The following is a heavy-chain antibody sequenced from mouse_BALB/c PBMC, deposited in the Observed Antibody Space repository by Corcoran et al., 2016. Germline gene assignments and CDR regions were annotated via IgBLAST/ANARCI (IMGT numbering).Heavy chain of an antibody. J-gene: IGHJ4*01. CDR3: AREPYAMDY. D-gene: IGHD6-1*01. CDR1: GYTFTNYG. CDR2: VNTYTGEP. V-gene: IGHV9-3-1*01. Sequence: QIQLVQSGPELKKPGETVKITCKAPGYTFTNYGMNWVKQATGKGLKWLGWVNTYTGEPTYADDFKGRFAFSLETSASTAYVQINNLKNEETATYFSAREPYAMDYWGQGTSVTVSS.